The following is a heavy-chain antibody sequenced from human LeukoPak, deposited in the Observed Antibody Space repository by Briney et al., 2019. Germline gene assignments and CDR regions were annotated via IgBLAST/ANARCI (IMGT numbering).Heavy chain of an antibody. CDR3: ARERENSKYQLQLFDY. CDR2: IIPIFGTA. J-gene: IGHJ4*02. CDR1: GGTFSSYA. D-gene: IGHD2-2*01. V-gene: IGHV1-69*01. Sequence: RASVKVSCKASGGTFSSYAISWVRQAPGQGLEWTGGIIPIFGTANYAQKFQGRVTITADESTSTSYMELSSLRSEDTAVYYCARERENSKYQLQLFDYWGQRTLVTVSS.